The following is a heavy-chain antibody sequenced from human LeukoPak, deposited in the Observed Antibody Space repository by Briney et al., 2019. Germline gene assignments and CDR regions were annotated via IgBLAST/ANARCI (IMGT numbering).Heavy chain of an antibody. CDR2: ISYTGST. V-gene: IGHV4-39*07. J-gene: IGHJ5*02. D-gene: IGHD1-7*01. CDR1: GGSINSSTYY. Sequence: PSETLSLTCSVSGGSINSSTYYWGWIRQPPGKGLEWIGIISYTGSTYYNPSLKSRVTISVDTSINQLSLNLRFVTAADTAVYYRARTGTLGNWNYGSLGFDPWGQGTLVTVSS. CDR3: ARTGTLGNWNYGSLGFDP.